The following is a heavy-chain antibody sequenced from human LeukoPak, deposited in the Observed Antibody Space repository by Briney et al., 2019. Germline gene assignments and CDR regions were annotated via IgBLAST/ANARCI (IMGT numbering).Heavy chain of an antibody. CDR1: GFTFSTYW. CDR3: AKWGPYCNSNYCPALDY. V-gene: IGHV3-7*01. J-gene: IGHJ4*02. Sequence: PGGSLRLSCAVSGFTFSTYWMSWVRQAPGKGLEWVANINRDGSEKYYGDSVEGRFTISRDNAENSLFLQMNSLGADDTAVYYCAKWGPYCNSNYCPALDYWGQGALVTVSS. D-gene: IGHD4-4*01. CDR2: INRDGSEK.